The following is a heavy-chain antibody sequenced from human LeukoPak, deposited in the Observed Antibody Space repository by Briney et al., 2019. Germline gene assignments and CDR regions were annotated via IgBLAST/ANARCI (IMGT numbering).Heavy chain of an antibody. J-gene: IGHJ4*02. D-gene: IGHD5-12*01. Sequence: SETLSLTCAVSGYSITSGYYWGWIRQPPGKGLEWIGSIYHSGSTYYNPSLKSRVTISVDTSKNQFSLKLSSVTAADTAVYYCARDHSGYERGGQGTLVTVSS. V-gene: IGHV4-38-2*02. CDR1: GYSITSGYY. CDR2: IYHSGST. CDR3: ARDHSGYER.